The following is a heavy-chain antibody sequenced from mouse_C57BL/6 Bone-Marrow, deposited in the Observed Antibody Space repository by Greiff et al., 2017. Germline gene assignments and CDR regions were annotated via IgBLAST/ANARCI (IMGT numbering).Heavy chain of an antibody. CDR2: ISSGGSYT. V-gene: IGHV5-6*01. J-gene: IGHJ2*01. D-gene: IGHD2-3*01. CDR1: GFTFSSYG. Sequence: EVKLMESGGDLVKPGGSLKLSCAASGFTFSSYGMSWVRQTPDKRLEWVATISSGGSYTYYPDSVKGRFPISRDNAKNTLYLQMSSLKSEDTAMYYCARHGYYYFDYWGQGTTLTVSS. CDR3: ARHGYYYFDY.